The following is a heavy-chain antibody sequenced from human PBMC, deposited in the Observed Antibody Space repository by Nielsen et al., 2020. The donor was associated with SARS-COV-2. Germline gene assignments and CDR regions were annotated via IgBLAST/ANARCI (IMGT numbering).Heavy chain of an antibody. CDR3: ARDLRSSGWYGGYYYYGMDV. Sequence: ASVKVSCKASGYTFTSYAMNWVRQAPGQRLEWMGWINAGNGNTKYSQKFQGRVTITRDTSASTAYMELSSLRSEDTAVYYCARDLRSSGWYGGYYYYGMDVWGQGTTVTVSS. V-gene: IGHV1-3*01. D-gene: IGHD6-19*01. CDR2: INAGNGNT. CDR1: GYTFTSYA. J-gene: IGHJ6*02.